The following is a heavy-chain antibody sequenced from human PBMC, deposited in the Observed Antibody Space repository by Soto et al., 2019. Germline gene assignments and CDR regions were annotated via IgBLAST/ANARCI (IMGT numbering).Heavy chain of an antibody. CDR3: AKDATRTSGWYYFDY. J-gene: IGHJ4*02. CDR2: ISNTDGRT. Sequence: EVQLLESGGGLVQPGGSLRLSCAASGFTFSNYDMGWVRQAPGKGLEWVSAISNTDGRTYYADSVKGRFTISRDNSKNMLYLQMNSLGAEDTAVYYCAKDATRTSGWYYFDYWGQGTLVTVSS. D-gene: IGHD6-19*01. CDR1: GFTFSNYD. V-gene: IGHV3-23*01.